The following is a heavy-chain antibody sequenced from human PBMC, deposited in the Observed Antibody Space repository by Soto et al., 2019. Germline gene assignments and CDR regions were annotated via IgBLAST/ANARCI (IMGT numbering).Heavy chain of an antibody. D-gene: IGHD3-10*01. CDR1: GYTFTSYY. CDR2: INPSGGST. CDR3: ARDSTMVRGVILPYYYGMDV. J-gene: IGHJ6*02. V-gene: IGHV1-46*01. Sequence: ASVKVSCKASGYTFTSYYMHWVRQAPGQGLEWMGIINPSGGSTSYAQKFQGRVTMTRDTSTSTVYMELSSLRFEDTAVYYCARDSTMVRGVILPYYYGMDVWGQGTTVTVSS.